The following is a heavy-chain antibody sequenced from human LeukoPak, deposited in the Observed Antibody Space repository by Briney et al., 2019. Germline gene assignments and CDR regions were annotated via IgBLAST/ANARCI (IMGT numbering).Heavy chain of an antibody. J-gene: IGHJ4*02. Sequence: GGSLRLSCAASGFTFSDYTMNWVRQAPGKGLEWVSSISSSSSYIYYADSVKGRFTISRDNAKNSLYLQMNSLRAEDTAVYYCARKDFWSGLYYFDYWGQGTLVTVSS. D-gene: IGHD3-3*01. CDR2: ISSSSSYI. CDR1: GFTFSDYT. CDR3: ARKDFWSGLYYFDY. V-gene: IGHV3-21*01.